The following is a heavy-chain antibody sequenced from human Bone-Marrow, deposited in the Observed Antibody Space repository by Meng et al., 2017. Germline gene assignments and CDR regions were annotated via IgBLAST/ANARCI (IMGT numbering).Heavy chain of an antibody. CDR2: IKSNSDGGTT. D-gene: IGHD6-13*01. J-gene: IGHJ4*02. CDR1: GFTFSSYA. CDR3: ATGAAAADH. V-gene: IGHV3-15*01. Sequence: GGSLRLSCAASGFTFSSYAMSWVRQAPGKGLEWVGRIKSNSDGGTTDYAAPVKGRFTISRDDSKNTLYLQMNSLITEDTAVYFCATGAAAADHWGQGILVTVSS.